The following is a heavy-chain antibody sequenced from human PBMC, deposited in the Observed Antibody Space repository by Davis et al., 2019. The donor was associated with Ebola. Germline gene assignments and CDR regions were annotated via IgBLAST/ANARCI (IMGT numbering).Heavy chain of an antibody. V-gene: IGHV3-30*04. CDR3: ARAVFHEVLDY. J-gene: IGHJ4*02. Sequence: GESLKISCAASGFTFEDYAMHWVRQAPGKGLEWVAVVSHSERETFYADSVKGRFIISRDNSENTLYLQMNSLTADDTAVYYCARAVFHEVLDYWGQGTPVTVSS. CDR2: VSHSERET. D-gene: IGHD3-3*01. CDR1: GFTFEDYA.